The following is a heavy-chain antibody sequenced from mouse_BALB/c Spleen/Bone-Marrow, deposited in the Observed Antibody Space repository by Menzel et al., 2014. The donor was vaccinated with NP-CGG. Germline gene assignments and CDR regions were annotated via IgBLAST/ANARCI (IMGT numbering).Heavy chain of an antibody. CDR2: IDPANGNT. D-gene: IGHD1-1*01. CDR1: GFNIKDTY. CDR3: ANYYYGSNLFAY. J-gene: IGHJ3*01. Sequence: EVQRVESGAELVKPGASVKLSCTASGFNIKDTYMHWVKQRPEQGLEWIGRIDPANGNTKYDPKFQGKATITADTSSNTAYLQLSSLTSEDTAVYYCANYYYGSNLFAYWGQGTLVTVSA. V-gene: IGHV14-3*02.